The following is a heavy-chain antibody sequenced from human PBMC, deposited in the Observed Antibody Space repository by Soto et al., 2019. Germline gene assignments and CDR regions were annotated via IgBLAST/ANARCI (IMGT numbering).Heavy chain of an antibody. CDR2: IYYTGNT. CDR1: GGSVSSTPYH. D-gene: IGHD3-10*01. V-gene: IGHV4-39*01. CDR3: SRLPDGSPGDL. J-gene: IGHJ5*02. Sequence: KTSETLSLTCTVSGGSVSSTPYHWGWVRQPPGMGLEWIGSIYYTGNTYYSPSLKGRVVISLDTSKNQFSLRLTSVTAADTAVYYCSRLPDGSPGDLWGQGTLVTVSS.